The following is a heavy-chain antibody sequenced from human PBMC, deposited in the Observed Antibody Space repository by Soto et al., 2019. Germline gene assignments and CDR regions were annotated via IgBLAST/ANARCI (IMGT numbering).Heavy chain of an antibody. V-gene: IGHV5-51*07. CDR1: GYRYTSYW. D-gene: IGHD3-9*01. CDR3: ARHGVLTGYVNYGMDV. Sequence: GAAEKRSGNGSGYRYTSYWIGWVHQIPGKGLEWMGIIYPGDSDTRYSPSFQGQVTISADKSISTAYLQWSSLKASDTAMYYCARHGVLTGYVNYGMDVWGQGTTVTVSS. J-gene: IGHJ6*02. CDR2: IYPGDSDT.